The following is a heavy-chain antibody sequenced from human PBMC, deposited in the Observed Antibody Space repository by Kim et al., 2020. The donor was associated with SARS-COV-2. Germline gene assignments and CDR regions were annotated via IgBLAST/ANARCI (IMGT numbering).Heavy chain of an antibody. CDR1: GGSISSYY. J-gene: IGHJ1*01. D-gene: IGHD3-22*01. Sequence: SETLSLTCTVSGGSISSYYWSWIRQPPGKGLEWIGYIYYSGSTNYNPSLKSRVTISVDTSKNQFSLKLSSVTAADTAVYYCARADYYDSSGYFHWGQGTLVTVSS. V-gene: IGHV4-59*13. CDR3: ARADYYDSSGYFH. CDR2: IYYSGST.